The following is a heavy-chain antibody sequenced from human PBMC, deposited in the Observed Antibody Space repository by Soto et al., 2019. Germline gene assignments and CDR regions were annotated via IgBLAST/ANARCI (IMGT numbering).Heavy chain of an antibody. CDR2: TYYRSKWYN. J-gene: IGHJ6*02. V-gene: IGHV6-1*01. Sequence: PSQTLSLTCAISGDSVSSNSAAWNWIRQSPSRGLEWLGRTYYRSKWYNDYAVSVKSRITINPDTSKNQFSLQLNSVTPEDTAVYYCARDSSPVVPAAAYYYYGMAVWGQGTTVTVSS. CDR3: ARDSSPVVPAAAYYYYGMAV. CDR1: GDSVSSNSAA. D-gene: IGHD2-2*01.